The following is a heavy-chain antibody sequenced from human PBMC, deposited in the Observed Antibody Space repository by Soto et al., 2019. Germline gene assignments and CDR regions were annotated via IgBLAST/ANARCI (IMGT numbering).Heavy chain of an antibody. CDR2: IKEDGSEK. J-gene: IGHJ5*02. CDR3: ARDRPGGSYPT. Sequence: GSLRLSCAASGFTFSDFWMTWVRQAPGKGLEWVAHIKEDGSEKRYVDSVKGRFTISRDNTQKSVYLQMNTLSVDDTGVYYCARDRPGGSYPTWGPRTLVTVSS. V-gene: IGHV3-7*01. D-gene: IGHD1-26*01. CDR1: GFTFSDFW.